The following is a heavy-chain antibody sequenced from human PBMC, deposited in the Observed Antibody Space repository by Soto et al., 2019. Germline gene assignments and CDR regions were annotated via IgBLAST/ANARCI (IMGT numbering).Heavy chain of an antibody. Sequence: VQLLESGGGLVQPGGSLRLSCATFGFTFKTYAMTWVRQAPGKGLEWVAVISGSGGTIYYADSVKGRFTISRDNSKDTVYLELNNLRVDDTAVYYCAKDLPLWSGYSFSENHWGQGTLVAVSS. J-gene: IGHJ5*02. D-gene: IGHD3-3*01. V-gene: IGHV3-23*01. CDR3: AKDLPLWSGYSFSENH. CDR2: ISGSGGTI. CDR1: GFTFKTYA.